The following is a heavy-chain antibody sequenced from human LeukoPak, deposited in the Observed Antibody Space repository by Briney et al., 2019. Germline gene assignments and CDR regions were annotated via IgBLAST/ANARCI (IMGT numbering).Heavy chain of an antibody. CDR3: AREPYYYDSSGYYFDY. J-gene: IGHJ4*02. Sequence: SETLSLTCTVSGGSISTSNYYWSWIRQPPGKGLEWIGYIYYSGSTNYNPSLKSRVTISVDTSKNQFSLKLSSVTAADTAVYYCAREPYYYDSSGYYFDYWGQGTLVTVSS. V-gene: IGHV4-61*01. CDR2: IYYSGST. CDR1: GGSISTSNYY. D-gene: IGHD3-22*01.